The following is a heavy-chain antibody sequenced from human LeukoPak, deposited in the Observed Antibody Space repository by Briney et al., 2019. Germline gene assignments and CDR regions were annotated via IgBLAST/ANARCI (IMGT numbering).Heavy chain of an antibody. J-gene: IGHJ5*02. CDR2: VSYRGHT. V-gene: IGHV4-59*01. D-gene: IGHD5-24*01. CDR3: ARANGYNYDWFDP. CDR1: GGSISPYY. Sequence: PETLSLTCSVSGGSISPYYWSWIRQPPGKGLEWIGYVSYRGHTNYNPSLESRVTISVDTSKNQFSLKLSSVTAADTAVYYCARANGYNYDWFDPWGQGTLVTVSS.